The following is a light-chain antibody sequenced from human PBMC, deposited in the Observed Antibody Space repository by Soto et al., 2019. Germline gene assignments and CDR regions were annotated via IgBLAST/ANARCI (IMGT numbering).Light chain of an antibody. CDR2: DVN. J-gene: IGLJ1*01. Sequence: QSGLTEPASASGSPGQSITISCTGTGTDVGAYDYVSWYQQHPGKAPKLVIYDVNNRPSGVSSRFSGSKSGNTASLTISGLQAEDEADYYCSSYTSSSIVYVFGTGTKVTVL. V-gene: IGLV2-14*03. CDR1: GTDVGAYDY. CDR3: SSYTSSSIVYV.